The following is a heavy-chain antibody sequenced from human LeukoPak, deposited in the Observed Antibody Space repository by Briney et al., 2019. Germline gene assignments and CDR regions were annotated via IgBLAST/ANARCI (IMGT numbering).Heavy chain of an antibody. D-gene: IGHD1-26*01. J-gene: IGHJ6*02. CDR3: ARDLREYYYYYGMDV. Sequence: ASVKVSCKASGYTFTSYDINWVRQATGQGLEWMGWMNPNSGNTGYAQKFQGRVTITRDTSASTAYMELSNLRSEDTAVYYCARDLREYYYYYGMDVWGQGTTVTVSS. V-gene: IGHV1-8*03. CDR1: GYTFTSYD. CDR2: MNPNSGNT.